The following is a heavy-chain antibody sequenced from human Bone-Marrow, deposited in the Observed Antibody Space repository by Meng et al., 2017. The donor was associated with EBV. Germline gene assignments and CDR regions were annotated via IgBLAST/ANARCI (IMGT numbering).Heavy chain of an antibody. J-gene: IGHJ5*02. CDR2: INTNTGNP. CDR3: ARDILYDYVWGSYRLDP. Sequence: QVKRVQSRVELEQPGPSLKDSCKASRYTFTSLAMNWVRLAPGQGLEWMGWINTNTGNPTYAQGFTGRFVFSLDTSVSTAYLQISSLKAEDTAVYYCARDILYDYVWGSYRLDPWGQGTLVTVSS. V-gene: IGHV7-4-1*02. D-gene: IGHD3-16*02. CDR1: RYTFTSLA.